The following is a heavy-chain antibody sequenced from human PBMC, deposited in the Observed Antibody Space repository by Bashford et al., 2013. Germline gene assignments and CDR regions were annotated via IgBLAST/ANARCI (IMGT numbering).Heavy chain of an antibody. CDR2: INHSGST. CDR3: ASRQQQLVTSYNWFDP. Sequence: SETLSLTCAVYGGSFSGYYWSWIRQPPGKGLEWIGEINHSGSTNYNPSLKSRVTISVDTSKNQFSLKLSSVTAADTAVYYCASRQQQLVTSYNWFDPWGQGTLVTVSS. V-gene: IGHV4-34*01. D-gene: IGHD6-13*01. CDR1: GGSFSGYY. J-gene: IGHJ5*02.